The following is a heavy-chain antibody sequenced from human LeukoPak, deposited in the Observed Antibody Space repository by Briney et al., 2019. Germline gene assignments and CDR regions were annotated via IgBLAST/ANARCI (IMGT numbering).Heavy chain of an antibody. Sequence: PGGSLRLSCAASGFTFSNYNINWVRQAPGKGLEWVSSISSRGSYIYYADSVKGRFAISADNAMNSLYLQMNSLRAEDTALYYCAKDSGFLAIDYWGQGTLVTVSS. CDR3: AKDSGFLAIDY. J-gene: IGHJ4*02. V-gene: IGHV3-21*04. CDR2: ISSRGSYI. D-gene: IGHD3-3*01. CDR1: GFTFSNYN.